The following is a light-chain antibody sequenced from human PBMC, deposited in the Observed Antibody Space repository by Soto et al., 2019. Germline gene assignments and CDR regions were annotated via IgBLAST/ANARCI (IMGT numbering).Light chain of an antibody. Sequence: DIVMTQSPDSLAVSLGERATINCKSSQSVLYSSNHKNYLAWYQQKPGQPPKLLIYWASTRESGVPDRFSGSGSGTDFTLTISSLQAEDVAVYYCQQYYSTPITFGQGTRLEI. J-gene: IGKJ5*01. CDR1: QSVLYSSNHKNY. CDR2: WAS. CDR3: QQYYSTPIT. V-gene: IGKV4-1*01.